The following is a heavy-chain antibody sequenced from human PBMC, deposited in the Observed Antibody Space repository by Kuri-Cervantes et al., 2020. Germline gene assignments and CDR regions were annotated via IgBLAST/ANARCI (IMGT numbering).Heavy chain of an antibody. Sequence: GESLKISCAASGFTFSIYGIHWVRQAPGKGLEWVAFIRYDGSNEYYADSVKGRFTISRDNAKNSLYLQMNSLRAEDTAVYYCASRVAAAGIDYWGQGTLVTVSS. CDR3: ASRVAAAGIDY. V-gene: IGHV3-30*02. J-gene: IGHJ4*02. CDR1: GFTFSIYG. D-gene: IGHD6-13*01. CDR2: IRYDGSNE.